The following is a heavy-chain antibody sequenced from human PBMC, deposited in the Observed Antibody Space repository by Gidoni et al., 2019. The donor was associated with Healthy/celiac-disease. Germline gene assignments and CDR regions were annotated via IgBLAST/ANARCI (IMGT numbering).Heavy chain of an antibody. CDR1: GFSLSTSGMR. Sequence: QVTLKESGPALVKPTQTLTLTCTFPGFSLSTSGMRVSWIRQPPGKALEWLARIDWDDDKFYSTSLKTRLTISKDTSKNQVVLTMTNMDPVDTATYYCARMGRYCSGGSCYPYYFDYWGQGTLVTVSS. V-gene: IGHV2-70*04. J-gene: IGHJ4*02. CDR2: IDWDDDK. D-gene: IGHD2-15*01. CDR3: ARMGRYCSGGSCYPYYFDY.